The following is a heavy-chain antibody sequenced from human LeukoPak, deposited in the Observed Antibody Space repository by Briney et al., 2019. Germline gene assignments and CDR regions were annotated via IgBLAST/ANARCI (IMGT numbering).Heavy chain of an antibody. V-gene: IGHV3-74*01. CDR3: ASVYSSDAY. J-gene: IGHJ4*02. CDR1: GFTFSSYR. CDR2: INSDGSST. Sequence: HPGGSLRLSCAASGFTFSSYRMNWVRQAPGKGLVWVSRINSDGSSTNYADSVKGRFTISRDNAKNTLYLQMNSLRAEDTAVYYCASVYSSDAYWGQGTLVTVSS. D-gene: IGHD6-25*01.